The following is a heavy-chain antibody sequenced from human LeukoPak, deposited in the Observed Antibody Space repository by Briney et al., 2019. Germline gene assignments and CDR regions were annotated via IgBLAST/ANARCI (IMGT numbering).Heavy chain of an antibody. V-gene: IGHV1-18*01. CDR2: IRVYNGHT. D-gene: IGHD1-14*01. CDR1: GYTFTSYG. J-gene: IGHJ3*01. Sequence: ASVKVSCKASGYTFTSYGISWVRQAPGQGLEWVGWIRVYNGHTDYAQKLQGRVTMTKYTSTSTAYMELRSLRSDGTAVYYCARAEPPWYLWGQGTMVTVSS. CDR3: ARAEPPWYL.